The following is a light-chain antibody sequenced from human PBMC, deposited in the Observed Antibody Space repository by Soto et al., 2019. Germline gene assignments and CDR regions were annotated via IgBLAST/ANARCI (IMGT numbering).Light chain of an antibody. CDR1: QTIAMY. V-gene: IGKV1-39*01. CDR3: QQSFTTPYT. Sequence: DIQMTQSPSSLSASVGDRVTITCRASQTIAMYVNWFQQKPGKAPKPLIYTTSSLQSGVPPRFSGSGSARDFSLTISRLQPDDSATYYCQQSFTTPYTFGQGTKLEIK. CDR2: TTS. J-gene: IGKJ2*01.